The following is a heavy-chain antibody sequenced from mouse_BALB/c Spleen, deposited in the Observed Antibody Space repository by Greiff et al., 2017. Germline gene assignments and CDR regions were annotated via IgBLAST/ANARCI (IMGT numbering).Heavy chain of an antibody. D-gene: IGHD1-1*01. V-gene: IGHV5-9-3*01. Sequence: DVMLVESGGGLVKPGGSLKLSCAASGFTFSSYAMSWVRQTPEKRLEWVATISSGGSYTYYPDSVKGRFTISRDNAKNTLYLQMSSLRSEDTAMYYCARQHCGSSCWYFDVWGAGTTVTVSS. CDR2: ISSGGSYT. CDR1: GFTFSSYA. J-gene: IGHJ1*01. CDR3: ARQHCGSSCWYFDV.